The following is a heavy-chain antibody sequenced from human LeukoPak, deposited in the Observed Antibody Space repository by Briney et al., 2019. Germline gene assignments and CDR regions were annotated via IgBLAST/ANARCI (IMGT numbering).Heavy chain of an antibody. J-gene: IGHJ5*02. Sequence: GGSLRLSCAASGFTFEDYAMHWVRQAPGKGLEWVSGINWNSGSIGYADSVKGRFTISRDNVMNSLYLQMNSLRPEDTALYYCVKDRRNPYRPEGPFDPWGQGTLVTVSS. CDR2: INWNSGSI. V-gene: IGHV3-9*01. D-gene: IGHD1-14*01. CDR3: VKDRRNPYRPEGPFDP. CDR1: GFTFEDYA.